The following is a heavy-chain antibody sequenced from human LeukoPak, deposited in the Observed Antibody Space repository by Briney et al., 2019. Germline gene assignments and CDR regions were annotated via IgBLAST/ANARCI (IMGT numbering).Heavy chain of an antibody. CDR1: GFIFSSYS. J-gene: IGHJ4*02. D-gene: IGHD6-19*01. CDR2: ISSDSSTI. V-gene: IGHV3-48*02. Sequence: GGSLRLSCAASGFIFSSYSMNWVRQAPGKGLEWVSYISSDSSTIHYADSVKGRFTISRDSAKNSVYLQMNSLRDEDTAVYYCARRAVTGSNYFDYWGQGSLVTVSS. CDR3: ARRAVTGSNYFDY.